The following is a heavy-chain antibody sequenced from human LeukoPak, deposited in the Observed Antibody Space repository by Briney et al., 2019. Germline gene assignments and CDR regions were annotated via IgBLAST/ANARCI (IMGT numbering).Heavy chain of an antibody. CDR2: IYYSGST. J-gene: IGHJ6*02. Sequence: SETLSLTCTVSGGSISSYYWSWIRQPPGKGLEWIGYIYYSGSTNYNPSLKSRVTISVDTSKNQFSLKLSSVTAADTAVYYCARLANPYYYCGMDVWGQGTTVTVSS. CDR1: GGSISSYY. D-gene: IGHD4/OR15-4a*01. V-gene: IGHV4-59*08. CDR3: ARLANPYYYCGMDV.